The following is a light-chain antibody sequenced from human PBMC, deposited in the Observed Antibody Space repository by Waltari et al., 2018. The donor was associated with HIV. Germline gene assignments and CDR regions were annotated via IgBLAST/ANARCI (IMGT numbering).Light chain of an antibody. Sequence: QSALTQPRSVSGSPGPSVTISCTGTRSDVGGYNYVPWYQQHPGKAPKLMIYDVSKRPSGVPDRFSGSKSGNTASLTISGLQAEDEADYYCCSYAGSYTFGVFGTGTKVTVL. CDR1: RSDVGGYNY. CDR3: CSYAGSYTFGV. CDR2: DVS. J-gene: IGLJ1*01. V-gene: IGLV2-11*01.